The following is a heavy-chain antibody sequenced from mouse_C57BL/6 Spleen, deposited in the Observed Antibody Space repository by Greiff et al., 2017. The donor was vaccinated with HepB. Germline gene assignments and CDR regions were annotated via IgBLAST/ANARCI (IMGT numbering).Heavy chain of an antibody. CDR2: INPGSGGT. Sequence: QVQLQQSGAELVRPGTSVKVSCKASGYAFTNYLIEWVKQRPGQGLEWIGVINPGSGGTNYNEKFKGKATLTADKSSSTAYMQLSSLTSEDSAVYFCARRGIYYDYDYWGQGTTLTVSS. CDR1: GYAFTNYL. D-gene: IGHD2-4*01. V-gene: IGHV1-54*01. J-gene: IGHJ2*01. CDR3: ARRGIYYDYDY.